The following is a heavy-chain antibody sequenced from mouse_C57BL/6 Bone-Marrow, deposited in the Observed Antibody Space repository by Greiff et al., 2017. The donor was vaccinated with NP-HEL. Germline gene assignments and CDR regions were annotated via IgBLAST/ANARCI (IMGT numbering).Heavy chain of an antibody. V-gene: IGHV5-12*01. Sequence: EVKLMESGGGLVQPGGSLKLSCAASGFTFSDYYMYWVRQTPGKRLEWVAYISNGGGSTYYPDTVKGRFTISRDNAKNTLYLQMSRLKSEDTAMDYCARLGVYYEYGEFAYWGQGTLVTVSA. J-gene: IGHJ3*01. CDR2: ISNGGGST. D-gene: IGHD2-4*01. CDR3: ARLGVYYEYGEFAY. CDR1: GFTFSDYY.